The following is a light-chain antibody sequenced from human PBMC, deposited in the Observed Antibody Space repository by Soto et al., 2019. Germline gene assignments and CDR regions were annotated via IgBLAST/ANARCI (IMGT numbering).Light chain of an antibody. CDR3: QHHDSYPLT. CDR1: QGINNY. V-gene: IGKV1-9*01. Sequence: DIQLTQSPSFLSASVGDRVTITCRASQGINNYLAWYQQQAGKAPKLLIYGASTLQSGVPSRFSGSGSGTQFTLTITTLQPEDCATYYCQHHDSYPLTFGGGTKVEIK. CDR2: GAS. J-gene: IGKJ4*01.